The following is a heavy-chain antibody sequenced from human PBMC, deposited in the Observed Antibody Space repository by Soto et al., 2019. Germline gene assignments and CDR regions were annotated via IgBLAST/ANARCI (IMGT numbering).Heavy chain of an antibody. V-gene: IGHV3-9*01. D-gene: IGHD6-19*01. CDR3: AKDSDAAVAGSGLTSFDY. J-gene: IGHJ4*02. Sequence: GGSLRLSCAASGFTFSSYAMSWVRQAPGKGLEWVSGISWNSGSIGYADSVKGRFTISRDNAKNSLYLQMNSLRAEDTALYYCAKDSDAAVAGSGLTSFDYWGQGTLVTVSS. CDR1: GFTFSSYA. CDR2: ISWNSGSI.